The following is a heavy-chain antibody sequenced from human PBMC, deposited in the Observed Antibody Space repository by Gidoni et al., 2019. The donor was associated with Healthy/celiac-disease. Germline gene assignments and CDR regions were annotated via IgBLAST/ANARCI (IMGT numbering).Heavy chain of an antibody. CDR3: TTVSSITIFGVVIMDYYYYGMDV. J-gene: IGHJ6*02. CDR2: IKSKTDGGTT. Sequence: EVQLVESGGGLVKPGVSLSLACAASGFTFSTAWMNWVRQAPGKGLEWVGRIKSKTDGGTTDYAAPVKGRFTISRDDSKNTLYLQMNSLKTEDTAVYYCTTVSSITIFGVVIMDYYYYGMDVWGQGTTVTVSS. D-gene: IGHD3-3*01. V-gene: IGHV3-15*07. CDR1: GFTFSTAW.